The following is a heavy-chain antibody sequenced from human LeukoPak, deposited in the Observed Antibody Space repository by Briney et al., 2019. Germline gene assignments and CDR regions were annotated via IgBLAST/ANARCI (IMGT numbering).Heavy chain of an antibody. J-gene: IGHJ4*02. Sequence: SVKVSCKASGGTFSSYAISWVRQAPGQGLEWMGGIIPIFGTANYAQKFQGRVTITADKSTSTAYMELSSLRSEDTAVYYCARDIRRRWDSSGYYDYWGQGTLVTVSS. V-gene: IGHV1-69*06. D-gene: IGHD3-22*01. CDR3: ARDIRRRWDSSGYYDY. CDR2: IIPIFGTA. CDR1: GGTFSSYA.